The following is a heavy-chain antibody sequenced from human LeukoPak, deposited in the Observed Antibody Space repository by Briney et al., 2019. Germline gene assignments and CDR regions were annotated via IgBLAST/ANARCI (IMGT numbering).Heavy chain of an antibody. Sequence: PGGSLRLSCAASGFTFSSYSMNWVRQAPGKGLEWVSSISSSSSYIYYADSVKGRFTISRDNAKNSLYPQMNSLRAEDTAVYYCARYYYDSSGYEDAFDIWGQGTMVTVSS. J-gene: IGHJ3*02. CDR3: ARYYYDSSGYEDAFDI. D-gene: IGHD3-22*01. CDR2: ISSSSSYI. CDR1: GFTFSSYS. V-gene: IGHV3-21*01.